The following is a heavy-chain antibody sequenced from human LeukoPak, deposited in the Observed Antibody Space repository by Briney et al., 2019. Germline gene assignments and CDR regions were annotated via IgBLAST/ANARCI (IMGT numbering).Heavy chain of an antibody. D-gene: IGHD5-18*01. CDR1: GFTFSSYA. V-gene: IGHV3-30*04. Sequence: GGSLRLSCAASGFTFSSYAMHWVRQAPGKGLEWVAVISYDGSNKYYADSVKGRFTISRDNSKNTLYLQMNSLKSDDTAVYYCATEGFIYGYHGIDSWGQGTIVTVSS. CDR2: ISYDGSNK. CDR3: ATEGFIYGYHGIDS. J-gene: IGHJ3*02.